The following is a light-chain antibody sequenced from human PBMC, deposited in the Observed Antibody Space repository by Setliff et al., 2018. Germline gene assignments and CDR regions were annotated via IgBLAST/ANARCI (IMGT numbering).Light chain of an antibody. J-gene: IGLJ1*01. CDR1: SSDVGGYNS. CDR3: SSYTSSSIFEV. Sequence: QSALTQPASVSGSPGQSITISCTGASSDVGGYNSVSWYQQHPGKAPKLMIYDVSNRPSGVSNRFSGSKSGNTASLTISGLQAEDEADYYCSSYTSSSIFEVLGTGTKVTV. CDR2: DVS. V-gene: IGLV2-14*03.